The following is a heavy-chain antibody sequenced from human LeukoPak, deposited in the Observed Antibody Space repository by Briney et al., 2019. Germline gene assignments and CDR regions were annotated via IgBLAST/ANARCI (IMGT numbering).Heavy chain of an antibody. Sequence: SETLSLTCTVSGGSISSYYWSWIRQPAGKGLEWIGRIYTSGSTNYNPSLKSRVTMSVDTSKNQFSLKLSSVTAADTAVYYCARTYSSGRGVLFDPWAREPWSPSPQ. D-gene: IGHD6-25*01. J-gene: IGHJ5*02. V-gene: IGHV4-4*07. CDR1: GGSISSYY. CDR3: ARTYSSGRGVLFDP. CDR2: IYTSGST.